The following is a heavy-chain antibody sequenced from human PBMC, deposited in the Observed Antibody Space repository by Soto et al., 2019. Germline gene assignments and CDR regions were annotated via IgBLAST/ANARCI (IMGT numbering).Heavy chain of an antibody. CDR3: ASRRSRSERNWFDP. V-gene: IGHV4-39*01. J-gene: IGHJ5*02. Sequence: QLQLQESGPGLVKPSETLSLTCTVSGGSISSSSYYWGWIRQPPGKGLEWIGSIYYSGSTYYNPSPRGRVTLSVDTSTNQFSLTLSSVTAADTAVYSCASRRSRSERNWFDPWGQGTLVTVSS. CDR2: IYYSGST. D-gene: IGHD1-26*01. CDR1: GGSISSSSYY.